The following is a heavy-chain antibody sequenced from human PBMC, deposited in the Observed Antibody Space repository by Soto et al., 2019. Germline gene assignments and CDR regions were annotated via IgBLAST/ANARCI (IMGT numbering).Heavy chain of an antibody. CDR3: AKVRSSGWYCIDY. D-gene: IGHD6-19*01. Sequence: QVQLVESGGGVVQPGRSLRLSCAASGFTFSSYGMHWVRQAPGKGLEWVAVISYDGSNKYYADSVKGRFTISRDNSKNTLYLQMNSLRAEDTAVYYCAKVRSSGWYCIDYWGQGTLVTVSS. CDR1: GFTFSSYG. CDR2: ISYDGSNK. V-gene: IGHV3-30*18. J-gene: IGHJ4*02.